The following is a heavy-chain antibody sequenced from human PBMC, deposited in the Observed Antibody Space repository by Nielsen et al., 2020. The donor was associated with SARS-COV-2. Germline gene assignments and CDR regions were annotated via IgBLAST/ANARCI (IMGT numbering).Heavy chain of an antibody. J-gene: IGHJ4*02. CDR3: AREKATMVRGVTPGFSY. CDR2: IIPILGIA. CDR1: GGTFSSYA. Sequence: SVKVSCKASGGTFSSYAISWVRQAPGQGHEWMGRIIPILGIANYAQKFQGRVTITADKSTSTAYMELSSLRSEDTAVYYCAREKATMVRGVTPGFSYWGQGTLVTVSS. D-gene: IGHD3-10*01. V-gene: IGHV1-69*04.